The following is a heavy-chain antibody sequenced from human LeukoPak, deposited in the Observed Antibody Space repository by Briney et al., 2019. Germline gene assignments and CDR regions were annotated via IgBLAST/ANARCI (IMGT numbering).Heavy chain of an antibody. CDR2: IKSEGEGATT. CDR3: IAHFPYFYGFDV. D-gene: IGHD3-3*02. V-gene: IGHV3-15*01. CDR1: GLTLGTAW. J-gene: IGHJ6*04. Sequence: GGSLGLSCVSSGLTLGTAWMSWVPHAPGKGLEWLGHIKSEGEGATTDYAAPAKGRFAISRDDSKNMIYLQMSSLKIDDTAIYYCIAHFPYFYGFDVWGKGTTVTVSS.